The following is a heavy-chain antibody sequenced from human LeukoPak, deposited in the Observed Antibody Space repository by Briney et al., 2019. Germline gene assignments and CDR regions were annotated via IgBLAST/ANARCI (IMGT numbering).Heavy chain of an antibody. CDR2: IYYIGST. CDR1: GGSLSGYY. V-gene: IGHV4-59*08. J-gene: IGHJ4*02. D-gene: IGHD6-19*01. Sequence: PSETLSLTCAVYGGSLSGYYWSWLRQPPGKGLEWIGYIYYIGSTNYNPSLKSRVTISVDTSKNQFSLKLSSVTAADTAVYYCARLAASGPVAGSSSYYFDYWGQGTLVTVSS. CDR3: ARLAASGPVAGSSSYYFDY.